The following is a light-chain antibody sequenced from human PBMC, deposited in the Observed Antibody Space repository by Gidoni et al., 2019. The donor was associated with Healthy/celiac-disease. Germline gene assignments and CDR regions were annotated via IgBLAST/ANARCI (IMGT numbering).Light chain of an antibody. CDR3: QQYGSSPWT. V-gene: IGKV3-20*01. CDR2: GAS. J-gene: IGKJ1*01. Sequence: ALTQSPATLSLSPVERATLSCSASQCSSSSYLAWYQQKPGQAPRLLIYGASSRATGIPDRFSGSGSGTDFTLTISRLEPEDFAVYYCQQYGSSPWTFGQGTKVEIK. CDR1: QCSSSSY.